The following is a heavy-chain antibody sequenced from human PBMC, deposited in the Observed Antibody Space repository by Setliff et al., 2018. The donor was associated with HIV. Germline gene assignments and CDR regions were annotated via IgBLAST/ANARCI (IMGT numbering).Heavy chain of an antibody. CDR3: ARVPPNPRYNWFDP. Sequence: GASVKVSCKASGYTFSRYAMHWVRQAPGQRLEWMGWINAGNGNTKYSQKFQGRVSIARDTSASTAYMELSSLRSEDTAVYYCARVPPNPRYNWFDPWGQGTLVTVSS. V-gene: IGHV1-3*01. CDR1: GYTFSRYA. J-gene: IGHJ5*02. CDR2: INAGNGNT.